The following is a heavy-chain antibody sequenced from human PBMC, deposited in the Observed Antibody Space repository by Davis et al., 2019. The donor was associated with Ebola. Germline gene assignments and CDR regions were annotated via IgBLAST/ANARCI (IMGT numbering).Heavy chain of an antibody. J-gene: IGHJ4*02. V-gene: IGHV3-23*01. CDR2: LGVGADT. Sequence: GGSLRLSCAASGFIFSSYVMSWVRQAPGKGLEWVSTLGVGADTYYADSVKGRFTISRDDYKNTLLLQMNSLRVEDTAVYYCARGLWEEFDQWGQGTPVTVSS. D-gene: IGHD1-26*01. CDR1: GFIFSSYV. CDR3: ARGLWEEFDQ.